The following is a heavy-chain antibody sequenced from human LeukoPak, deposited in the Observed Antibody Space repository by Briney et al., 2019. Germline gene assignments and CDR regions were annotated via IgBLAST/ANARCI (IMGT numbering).Heavy chain of an antibody. CDR2: IRYDGSNK. V-gene: IGHV3-30*02. CDR1: GFTFSSYG. Sequence: GGSLRLSCAASGFTFSSYGMHWVRQAPGKGLEWVAFIRYDGSNKYYADSVKGRFTISRDNSKNTLYLQMNSLRAEDTAVYYCASFKAPYDSSGNYYYGMDVWGQGTTVTVSS. J-gene: IGHJ6*02. CDR3: ASFKAPYDSSGNYYYGMDV. D-gene: IGHD3-22*01.